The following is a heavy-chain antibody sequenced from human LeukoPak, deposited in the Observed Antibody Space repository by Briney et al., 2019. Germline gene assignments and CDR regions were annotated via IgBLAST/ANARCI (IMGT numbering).Heavy chain of an antibody. CDR1: GGSISSGGYY. CDR3: ARGTMWGGNLDY. D-gene: IGHD4-23*01. J-gene: IGHJ4*02. V-gene: IGHV4-30-2*01. CDR2: IYHSGST. Sequence: SETLSLTCTVSGGSISSGGYYWSWIRQPPGKGLEWIGYIYHSGSTCYNPSLKSRVTISVDRSKNQFSLKLSSVTAADTAVYYCARGTMWGGNLDYWGQGTLVTVSS.